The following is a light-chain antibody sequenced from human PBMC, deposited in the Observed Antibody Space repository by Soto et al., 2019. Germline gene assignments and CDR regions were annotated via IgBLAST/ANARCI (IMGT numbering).Light chain of an antibody. CDR3: QQYGSSPFT. Sequence: EIVLTQSSGTLSLSPGERATLSCRASQTVSSNYLAWYQQKPGQAPRLLMYGASNRATGIPDRFSGSGSGTDFTLTISRLEPEDFAVYYCQQYGSSPFTFGPGTKVDIK. V-gene: IGKV3-20*01. J-gene: IGKJ3*01. CDR2: GAS. CDR1: QTVSSNY.